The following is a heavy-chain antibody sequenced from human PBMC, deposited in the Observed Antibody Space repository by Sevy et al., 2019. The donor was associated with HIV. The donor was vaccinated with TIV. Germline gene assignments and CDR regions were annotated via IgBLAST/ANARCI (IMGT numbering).Heavy chain of an antibody. CDR1: GITVNDKY. J-gene: IGHJ4*02. CDR2: IFSSGST. V-gene: IGHV3-66*02. CDR3: VSLFLSYRSGWSYFDY. D-gene: IGHD6-19*01. Sequence: GGSLRLSCAISGITVNDKYIIWVRQAPGKGLEWVSVIFSSGSTYYADSAKGRFTISRDNSKNTVYLQMNSLRPEDTAVYYCVSLFLSYRSGWSYFDYWGQGTLVTVSS.